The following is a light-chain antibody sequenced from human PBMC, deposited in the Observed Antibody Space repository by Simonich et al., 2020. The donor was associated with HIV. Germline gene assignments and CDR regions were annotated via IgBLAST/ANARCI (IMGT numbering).Light chain of an antibody. J-gene: IGLJ2*01. Sequence: QSALTQPASVSGSPGQSITISCTGTSSDVGGYNYVSWYQQHPGKAPKLMIYVFSNRPPGVSNRFSGSKSGNTASLTISGLQAEDEADYYCSSYTRSSTLVFGGGTKLTVL. CDR1: SSDVGGYNY. CDR2: VFS. V-gene: IGLV2-14*03. CDR3: SSYTRSSTLV.